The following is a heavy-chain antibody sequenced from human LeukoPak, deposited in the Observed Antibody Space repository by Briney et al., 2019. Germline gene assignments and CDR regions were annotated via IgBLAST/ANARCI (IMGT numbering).Heavy chain of an antibody. J-gene: IGHJ4*02. CDR2: IKQDGSEK. Sequence: GGSLRLSCAASGFTFSTYWMSWVRQAPGKGLEWVANIKQDGSEKYYVDSVKGRFTISRDNAENSLCLQMNSLRAEDTAVYYCARDRGFEYSDTGSFDYWGQGTLVTVSS. D-gene: IGHD6-6*01. V-gene: IGHV3-7*01. CDR3: ARDRGFEYSDTGSFDY. CDR1: GFTFSTYW.